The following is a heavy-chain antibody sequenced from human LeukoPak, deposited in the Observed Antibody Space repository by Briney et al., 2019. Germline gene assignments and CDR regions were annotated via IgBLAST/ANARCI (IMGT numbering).Heavy chain of an antibody. V-gene: IGHV6-1*01. D-gene: IGHD2/OR15-2a*01. J-gene: IGHJ6*02. CDR1: GDSVSSNSAA. CDR2: TYYRSKWYH. CDR3: ARGFYYTGMDV. Sequence: SQTLSLTCAISGDSVSSNSAARNWLRQSPSRGLEWLGGTYYRSKWYHDYAVSVKSRTTINPDTSKNQFSLQLNSVTPEDTAVYYCARGFYYTGMDVWGQGTTVTVSS.